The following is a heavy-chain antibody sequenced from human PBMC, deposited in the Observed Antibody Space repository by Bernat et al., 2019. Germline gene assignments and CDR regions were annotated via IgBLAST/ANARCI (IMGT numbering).Heavy chain of an antibody. CDR1: GGSISSGSYY. CDR2: IYTSGST. Sequence: QVQLQESGPGLVKPSQTLSLTCTVSGGSISSGSYYWSWIRQPAGKGLEWIGRIYTSGSTNYNTSLKSRVTISVDTSKNQFSLKLTSVTAADTAVYYCARVPRGHKDCSGGSCYPYAFDFWGQGTMVTVSS. D-gene: IGHD2-15*01. J-gene: IGHJ3*01. CDR3: ARVPRGHKDCSGGSCYPYAFDF. V-gene: IGHV4-61*02.